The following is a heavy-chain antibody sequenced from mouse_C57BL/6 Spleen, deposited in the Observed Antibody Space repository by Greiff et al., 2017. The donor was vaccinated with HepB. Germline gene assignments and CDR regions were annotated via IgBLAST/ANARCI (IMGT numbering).Heavy chain of an antibody. CDR2: ISSGSSTI. CDR3: ARTHYDYGGYFDY. V-gene: IGHV5-17*01. CDR1: GFTFSDYG. D-gene: IGHD2-4*01. J-gene: IGHJ2*01. Sequence: EVRVVESGGGLVKPGGSLKLSCAASGFTFSDYGMHWVRQAPEKGLEWVAYISSGSSTIYYADTVKGRFTISRDNAKNTLFLQMTSRRSEDTAMYYCARTHYDYGGYFDYWGQGTTLTVSS.